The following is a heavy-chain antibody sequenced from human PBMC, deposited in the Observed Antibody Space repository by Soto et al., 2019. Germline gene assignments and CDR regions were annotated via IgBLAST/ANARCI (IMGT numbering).Heavy chain of an antibody. J-gene: IGHJ5*02. V-gene: IGHV4-30-4*01. Sequence: PSETLSLTSAVSGVSVTNGDYYWSWMRQSPGKGLEWIGNIYYSETTSYNPSLNSRLSISIDTSRNQFSLQLTSVTAADTAIYYCARQRRGGYWFDPWGQGTLVTVSS. CDR1: GVSVTNGDYY. CDR3: ARQRRGGYWFDP. CDR2: IYYSETT.